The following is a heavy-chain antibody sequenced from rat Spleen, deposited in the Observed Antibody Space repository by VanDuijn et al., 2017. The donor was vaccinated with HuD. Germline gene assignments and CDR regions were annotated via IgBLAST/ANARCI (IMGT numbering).Heavy chain of an antibody. V-gene: IGHV5-22*01. CDR1: GFTFSDYY. CDR3: TRDLLNYGNYVFAY. D-gene: IGHD1-3*01. CDR2: IIYDGSRA. Sequence: EGQLVESGGGLVQPGRSMKLSCAASGFTFSDYYMAWVRQAPKKGLEWVATIIYDGSRAHYRDSVKGRFTISRDNAKSTLYLQMNSLRSEDTATYYCTRDLLNYGNYVFAYWGQGTLVTVSS. J-gene: IGHJ3*01.